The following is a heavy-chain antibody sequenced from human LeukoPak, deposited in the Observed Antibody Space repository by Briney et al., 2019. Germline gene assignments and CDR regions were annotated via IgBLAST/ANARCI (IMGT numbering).Heavy chain of an antibody. CDR3: ARDKSSSWYYYYYYMDV. CDR2: IKQDGSEK. Sequence: PGGSLRLSCAASGFTFSSYWMSWVRQAPGKGLEWVANIKQDGSEKYYVDSVKGRFTISRDNAKNSLYLQMNSLRDEDTAVYYCARDKSSSWYYYYYYMDVWGKGTTVTVSS. D-gene: IGHD6-13*01. J-gene: IGHJ6*03. CDR1: GFTFSSYW. V-gene: IGHV3-7*01.